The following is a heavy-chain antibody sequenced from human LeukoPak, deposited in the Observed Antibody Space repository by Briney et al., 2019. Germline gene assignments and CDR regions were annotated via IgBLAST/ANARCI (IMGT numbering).Heavy chain of an antibody. CDR2: INHSGST. CDR1: GGSFSGCY. V-gene: IGHV4-34*01. Sequence: PSETLSLTCAVYGGSFSGCYWSWIREPPGKGLEWVGEINHSGSTNYNPSLKSRVTISVDTSKNQFSLKLSSVTAADTAVYYCARGTHYYGMDVWGQGTTVTVSS. CDR3: ARGTHYYGMDV. J-gene: IGHJ6*02.